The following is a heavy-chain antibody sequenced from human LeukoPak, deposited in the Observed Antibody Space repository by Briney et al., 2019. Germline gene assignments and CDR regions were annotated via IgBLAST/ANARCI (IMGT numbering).Heavy chain of an antibody. CDR1: GCTFSGYA. CDR3: AKRECSSSSCYTGRDY. V-gene: IGHV3-23*01. D-gene: IGHD2-2*02. J-gene: IGHJ4*02. Sequence: PGGSVRLSCAASGCTFSGYAMSWVRQAPGKGLEWVSLISGSGGSTYYADSVKGRFTISRDNSKNTLYLQMNSLRAEDTAVYYCAKRECSSSSCYTGRDYWGQGTLATVSS. CDR2: ISGSGGST.